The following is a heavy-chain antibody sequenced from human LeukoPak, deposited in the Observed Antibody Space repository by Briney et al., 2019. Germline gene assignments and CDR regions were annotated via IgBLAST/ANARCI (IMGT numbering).Heavy chain of an antibody. V-gene: IGHV3-74*01. D-gene: IGHD2-15*01. CDR2: IHSDGRST. CDR1: GFTFSSYW. J-gene: IGHJ4*02. CDR3: AKGGDGSYYSRADC. Sequence: AGSLRLSCAGSGFTFSSYWMHWVRQAPGKGLVWDSCIHSDGRSTFYADSVKGRFTISRDNAKNTLYLQMNSLRAEDTAVYYCAKGGDGSYYSRADCWGQGTLVTVSS.